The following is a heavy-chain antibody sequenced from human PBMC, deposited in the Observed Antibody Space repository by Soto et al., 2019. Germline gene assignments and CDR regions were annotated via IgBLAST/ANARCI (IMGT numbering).Heavy chain of an antibody. V-gene: IGHV3-30*18. Sequence: GGSLRLSCAASGFTFSSYGMHWVRQAPGKGLEWVAVISYDGSNKYYADSVKGRFTISRDNSKNTLYLQMNSLRAEDTAVYYCAKGPGRVLLRNGGLDYWGQGTLVTVSS. CDR1: GFTFSSYG. J-gene: IGHJ4*02. CDR2: ISYDGSNK. CDR3: AKGPGRVLLRNGGLDY. D-gene: IGHD1-26*01.